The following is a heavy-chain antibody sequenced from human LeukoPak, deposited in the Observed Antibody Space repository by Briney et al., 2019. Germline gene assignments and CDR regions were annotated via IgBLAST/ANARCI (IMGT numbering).Heavy chain of an antibody. J-gene: IGHJ4*02. CDR2: IYPGDSDT. D-gene: IGHD3-10*01. V-gene: IGHV5-51*01. Sequence: GESLKISCKGSGYSFTSYWNGWVRQMPGKGLEWMGIIYPGDSDTRYSPSFQGQVTISADKSISTAYLQWSSLKASDTAMYYCARQVTMVRGPPDYWGQGTLVTVSS. CDR3: ARQVTMVRGPPDY. CDR1: GYSFTSYW.